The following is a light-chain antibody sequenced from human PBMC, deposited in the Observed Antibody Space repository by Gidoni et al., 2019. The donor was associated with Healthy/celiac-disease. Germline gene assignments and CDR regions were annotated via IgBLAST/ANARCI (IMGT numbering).Light chain of an antibody. CDR2: EDN. V-gene: IGLV6-57*01. CDR3: QSYDSSNVV. CDR1: RGSIASNY. Sequence: NFMLTQPHSVSESPGKPVTISCTRSRGSIASNYVQWYQHRPGSSPTTVIYEDNQRPSGVPDRFSGSIDSSSNSASLTISGLKTEDEADYYCQSYDSSNVVFGGGTKLTVL. J-gene: IGLJ2*01.